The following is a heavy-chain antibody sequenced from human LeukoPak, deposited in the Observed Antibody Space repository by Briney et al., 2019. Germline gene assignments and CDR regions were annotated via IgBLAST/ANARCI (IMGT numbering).Heavy chain of an antibody. CDR2: IFYSGST. D-gene: IGHD5-12*01. CDR1: GDSISSEYYW. J-gene: IGHJ3*02. V-gene: IGHV4-39*01. CDR3: ERHRGHSRWTFHI. Sequence: SETLSLTYSVSGDSISSEYYWWGWIRQPPGKGLEWVGSIFYSGSTYYNGSLKRRLTISVDTSKNQFSLKLSSVTDADTAVYFCERHRGHSRWTFHIWGQGRMVTVSS.